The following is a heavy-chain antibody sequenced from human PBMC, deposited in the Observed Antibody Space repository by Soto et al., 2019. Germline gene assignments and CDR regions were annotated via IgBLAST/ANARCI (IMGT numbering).Heavy chain of an antibody. Sequence: ASVKVSCKASGYTFTSYGISWVRQAPGQGLEWMGWISAYNGNTNYAQKLQGRVTMTTDTSTSTAYMELRSLRSDDTAVYYCARVGGGIVVVTGDFDYSGQGTLVTVSS. J-gene: IGHJ4*02. CDR1: GYTFTSYG. V-gene: IGHV1-18*01. CDR3: ARVGGGIVVVTGDFDY. CDR2: ISAYNGNT. D-gene: IGHD2-21*02.